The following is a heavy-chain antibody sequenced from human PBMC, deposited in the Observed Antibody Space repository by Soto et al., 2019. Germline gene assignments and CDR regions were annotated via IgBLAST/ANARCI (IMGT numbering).Heavy chain of an antibody. Sequence: QVHLVQSGAEVKMPGASVKVSCKTSGYTFTDYSMNWVRQAPGQRLEWMGWIDTHNGHTQYSPRLDDRVTMTTDPSTSTAYMELTGLRSDDTAVYYCARTDTWAYWGQGTLVTVSS. V-gene: IGHV1-18*04. CDR2: IDTHNGHT. J-gene: IGHJ4*02. CDR3: ARTDTWAY. D-gene: IGHD5-18*01. CDR1: GYTFTDYS.